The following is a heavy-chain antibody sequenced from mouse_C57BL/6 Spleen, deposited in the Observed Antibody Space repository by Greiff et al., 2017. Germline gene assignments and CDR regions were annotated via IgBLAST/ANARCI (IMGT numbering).Heavy chain of an antibody. CDR3: GYGSPWFAY. CDR1: GFSFNTYA. V-gene: IGHV10-1*01. CDR2: IRSKSNNYAT. D-gene: IGHD1-1*01. J-gene: IGHJ3*01. Sequence: EVQLVESGGGLVQPKGSLKLSCAASGFSFNTYAMNWVRQAPGKGLEWVARIRSKSNNYATYYADSVKDSFTISRDDSESMLYLQMNNLKTEDAAMYYCGYGSPWFAYWGQGTLVTVSA.